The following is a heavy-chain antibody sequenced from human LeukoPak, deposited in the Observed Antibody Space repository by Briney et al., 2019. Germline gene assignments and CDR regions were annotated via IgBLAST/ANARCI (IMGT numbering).Heavy chain of an antibody. CDR1: GFTLSSYA. D-gene: IGHD3-22*01. V-gene: IGHV3-23*01. J-gene: IGHJ4*02. Sequence: GGSLRLSCAASGFTLSSYAMSWVRQAPGKGLEWVSAISGSGGSTYYADSVKGRFTISRDNSENTLYLQMNSLRAEDTAVYYCAQRSSSGYYYYYWGQGTLVTVSS. CDR3: AQRSSSGYYYYY. CDR2: ISGSGGST.